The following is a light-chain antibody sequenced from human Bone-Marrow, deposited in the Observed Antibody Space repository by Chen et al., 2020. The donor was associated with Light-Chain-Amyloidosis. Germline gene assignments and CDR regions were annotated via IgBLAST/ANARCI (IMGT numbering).Light chain of an antibody. J-gene: IGLJ2*01. V-gene: IGLV3-25*03. Sequence: SYELTQPPSVSVSPGHTARISCSGDGLPKKYAYWYQQTPGQAPVLVRYNASERPSGIPERFSGSSSGTTVTLTISGVQAEDEADYYCQSADTTDTLYVLFGGGTKLTVL. CDR2: NAS. CDR1: GLPKKY. CDR3: QSADTTDTLYVL.